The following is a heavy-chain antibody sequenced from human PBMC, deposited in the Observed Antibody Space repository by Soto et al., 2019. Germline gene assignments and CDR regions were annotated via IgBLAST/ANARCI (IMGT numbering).Heavy chain of an antibody. CDR1: GGTFSSYA. Sequence: QVQLVQSGAEVKKPGSSVKVSCKASGGTFSSYAISWVRQAPGQGLEWMGGIIPIFGTANYAQKFQGRVTITADDSTSTAYMELGSLRSEDTAVYYCASQPLRFPTYFDYWGQGPLVPVSS. J-gene: IGHJ4*02. CDR3: ASQPLRFPTYFDY. D-gene: IGHD4-17*01. CDR2: IIPIFGTA. V-gene: IGHV1-69*01.